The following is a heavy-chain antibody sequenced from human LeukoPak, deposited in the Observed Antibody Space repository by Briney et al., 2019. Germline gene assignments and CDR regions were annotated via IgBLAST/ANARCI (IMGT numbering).Heavy chain of an antibody. CDR3: AKDYSKTSYYGSGTYYRPNWFDP. V-gene: IGHV3-30*02. Sequence: GGSLRLSCAASGFTFSSYGMHWVRQAPGKGLEGVAFIRYDGSNKYYADSVKGRFTISRDNSKNTLYLQMNSLRAEDTAVYYCAKDYSKTSYYGSGTYYRPNWFDPWDQGTLVTVSS. CDR2: IRYDGSNK. CDR1: GFTFSSYG. J-gene: IGHJ5*02. D-gene: IGHD3-10*01.